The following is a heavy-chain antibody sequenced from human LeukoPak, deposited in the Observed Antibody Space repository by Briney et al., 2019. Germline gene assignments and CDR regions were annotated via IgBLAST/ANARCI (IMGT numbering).Heavy chain of an antibody. CDR3: ARAGSVKFGGVIGIFDY. V-gene: IGHV4-4*07. J-gene: IGHJ4*02. Sequence: PPETLSLTCTVSGGSISSYYWSWIRQPAGKGLEWIGRIYTSGSTNYNPSLKSRVTMSVDTSKNQFSLKLSSVTAADTAVYYCARAGSVKFGGVIGIFDYWGQGTLVTVSS. CDR2: IYTSGST. CDR1: GGSISSYY. D-gene: IGHD3-16*02.